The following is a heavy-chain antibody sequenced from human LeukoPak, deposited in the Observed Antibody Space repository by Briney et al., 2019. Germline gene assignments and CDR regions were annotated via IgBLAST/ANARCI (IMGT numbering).Heavy chain of an antibody. D-gene: IGHD3-10*02. V-gene: IGHV3-74*01. CDR3: ARGRRVPRYYFDY. Sequence: GGSLRLSCAASGFTFSSYWMHWVRQAPGKGLVWVSRINSDGSSTSYADSVKGRFTISRDNAKNTLYLQMNSLRAEDTAVYYCARGRRVPRYYFDYWGQGTLVTVSS. CDR2: INSDGSST. J-gene: IGHJ4*02. CDR1: GFTFSSYW.